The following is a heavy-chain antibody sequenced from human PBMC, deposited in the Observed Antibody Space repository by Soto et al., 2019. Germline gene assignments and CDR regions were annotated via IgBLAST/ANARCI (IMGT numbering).Heavy chain of an antibody. Sequence: QVQLVQSGAEVKKPGASVKVSCKASGYTFTSYDINWVRQATGQGLEWMGWMNPNSGNTGYAQKFQGRVTMTRNTSISTAYRELSSLRSEDTAVYYCASIAARPDYYYGMDVWGQGTTVTVSS. CDR2: MNPNSGNT. D-gene: IGHD6-6*01. CDR3: ASIAARPDYYYGMDV. V-gene: IGHV1-8*01. CDR1: GYTFTSYD. J-gene: IGHJ6*02.